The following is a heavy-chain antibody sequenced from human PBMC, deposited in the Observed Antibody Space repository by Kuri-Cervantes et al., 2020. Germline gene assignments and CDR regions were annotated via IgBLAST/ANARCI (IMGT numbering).Heavy chain of an antibody. Sequence: SEPLSLTCTVSGGSISSYYWSWIRQPPGKGREWIGYIYHSGSTYYNPSLKSRVTISVDRSKNQFSLKLSSVTAADTAVYYCAVTVTTYYYGMDVWGQGTTVTVSS. CDR2: IYHSGST. J-gene: IGHJ6*02. V-gene: IGHV4-59*04. D-gene: IGHD4-17*01. CDR1: GGSISSYY. CDR3: AVTVTTYYYGMDV.